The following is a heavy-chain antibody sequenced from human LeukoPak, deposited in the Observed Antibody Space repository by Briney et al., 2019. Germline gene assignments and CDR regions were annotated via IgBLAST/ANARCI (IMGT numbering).Heavy chain of an antibody. Sequence: GGSLRLSCAASGFTFSSYWMTWVRQAPGKGLEWVSYISSSSSTTYYADSVKGRFTISRDNAKNSLYLQMNSLRDEDTAVYYCTRDPYDYVWGSLEDYWGQGTLVTVSS. V-gene: IGHV3-48*02. D-gene: IGHD3-16*01. J-gene: IGHJ4*02. CDR2: ISSSSSTT. CDR1: GFTFSSYW. CDR3: TRDPYDYVWGSLEDY.